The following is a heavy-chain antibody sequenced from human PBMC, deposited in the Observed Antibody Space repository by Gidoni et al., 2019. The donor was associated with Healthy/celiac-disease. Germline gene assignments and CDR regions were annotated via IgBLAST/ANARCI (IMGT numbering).Heavy chain of an antibody. CDR3: ARMEWEPIGYGMDV. J-gene: IGHJ6*02. CDR1: GFSLSTSGMC. D-gene: IGHD1-26*01. CDR2: IDWDDDK. Sequence: QVTLRESGPALVKPTQTLTLTCTFSGFSLSTSGMCVSWIRQPPGKALEWLARIDWDDDKYYSTSLKTRLTISKDTSKNQVVLTMTNMDPVDTATYYCARMEWEPIGYGMDVWGQGTTVTVSS. V-gene: IGHV2-70*15.